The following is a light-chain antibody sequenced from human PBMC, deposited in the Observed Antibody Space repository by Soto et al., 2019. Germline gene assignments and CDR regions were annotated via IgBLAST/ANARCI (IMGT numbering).Light chain of an antibody. CDR1: QSVSSSY. CDR2: GAS. CDR3: QQYGSSPPLT. V-gene: IGKV3-20*01. J-gene: IGKJ4*01. Sequence: EIVLTQSPGTLSLSPGERATLSCRASQSVSSSYLAWYQQIPGQAPILLIYGASKRATGIPDRFSGSGSGTDFTLTISRMEPEDFAVYYCQQYGSSPPLTFGGGTKVEIK.